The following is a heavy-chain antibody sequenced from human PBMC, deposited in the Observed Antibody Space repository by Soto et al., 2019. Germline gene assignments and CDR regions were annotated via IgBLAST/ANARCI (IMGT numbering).Heavy chain of an antibody. CDR2: ISGSGGST. D-gene: IGHD3-10*01. V-gene: IGHV3-23*01. J-gene: IGHJ6*02. CDR1: GFTFSSYA. CDR3: AKVPGSGYYGMDV. Sequence: GGSLRLSCSASGFTFSSYAMSWVRQAPGKGLEWVSAISGSGGSTYYADSVKGRFTISRDNSKNTLYLQMNSLRAEDTAVYYCAKVPGSGYYGMDVWGQGTTVTVSS.